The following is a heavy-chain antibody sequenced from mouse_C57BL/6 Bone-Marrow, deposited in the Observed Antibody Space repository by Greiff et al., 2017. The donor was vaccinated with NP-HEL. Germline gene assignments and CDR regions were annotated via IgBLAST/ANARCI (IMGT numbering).Heavy chain of an antibody. CDR1: GYTFTSYW. Sequence: VQLQQPGAELVKPGASVKLSCKASGYTFTSYWMHWVKQRPGQGLEWIGMIHPNSGSTNYNEKFKSKATLTVDKSSSTAYMQLSSLTSEDSAVYYCARLGRGWYFDVWGTGTTVTVSS. CDR3: ARLGRGWYFDV. CDR2: IHPNSGST. J-gene: IGHJ1*03. V-gene: IGHV1-64*01. D-gene: IGHD4-1*01.